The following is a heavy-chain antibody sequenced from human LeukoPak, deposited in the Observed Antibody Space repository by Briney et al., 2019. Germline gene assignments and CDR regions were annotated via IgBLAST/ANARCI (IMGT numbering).Heavy chain of an antibody. CDR1: GFTFSSYW. D-gene: IGHD7-27*01. V-gene: IGHV3-74*01. J-gene: IGHJ6*02. CDR2: INSDGSST. CDR3: ARDSLKLLGIYYYGMDV. Sequence: PGGSLRLSCAASGFTFSSYWMHWVRQAPGKGLVWVSRINSDGSSTSYADSVKGRFTISRGNAKNSLYLQMNSLRAEDTAVYYCARDSLKLLGIYYYGMDVWGQGTTVTVSS.